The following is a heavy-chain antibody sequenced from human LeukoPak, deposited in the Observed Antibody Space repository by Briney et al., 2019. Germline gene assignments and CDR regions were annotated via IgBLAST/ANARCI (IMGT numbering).Heavy chain of an antibody. J-gene: IGHJ4*02. Sequence: SETLSLTCTVSGGSISSGSYYWGWIRQPPGKGLEWIGSIYYSGSTYYNPSLKSRVTISVDTSKNQFSLKLSSVTAADTAVYYCAKDFAIGLYHFVYWGQGTLVTVSS. V-gene: IGHV4-39*02. CDR2: IYYSGST. CDR1: GGSISSGSYY. CDR3: AKDFAIGLYHFVY. D-gene: IGHD6-19*01.